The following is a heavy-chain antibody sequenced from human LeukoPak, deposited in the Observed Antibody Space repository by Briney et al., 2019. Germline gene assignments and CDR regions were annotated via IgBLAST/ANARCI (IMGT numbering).Heavy chain of an antibody. D-gene: IGHD2-15*01. J-gene: IGHJ4*02. Sequence: SETLSLTCAVYGGSFSGYYWSWIRQPPGKGLEWTGEINHSGSTNYNPSLKSRVTISVDTSKNQFSLKLSSVTAADTAVYYCATEQYCSGGSCSMDTAMVWGQGTLVTVSS. CDR3: ATEQYCSGGSCSMDTAMV. V-gene: IGHV4-34*01. CDR1: GGSFSGYY. CDR2: INHSGST.